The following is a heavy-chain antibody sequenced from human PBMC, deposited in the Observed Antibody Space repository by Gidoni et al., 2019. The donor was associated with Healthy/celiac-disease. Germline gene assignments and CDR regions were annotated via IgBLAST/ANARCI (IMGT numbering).Heavy chain of an antibody. CDR1: GFTFVAYT. Sequence: EVQLVESGGVVVQPGGSLRLSCAASGFTFVAYTLHWVRQAPGKGLEWVSLISWDGGSTYYADSVKGRFTISRDNSKNSLYLQMNSLRTEDTALYYCAKDSHRTYYYDSSGYWFDYWGQGTLVTVSS. CDR3: AKDSHRTYYYDSSGYWFDY. V-gene: IGHV3-43*01. J-gene: IGHJ4*02. CDR2: ISWDGGST. D-gene: IGHD3-22*01.